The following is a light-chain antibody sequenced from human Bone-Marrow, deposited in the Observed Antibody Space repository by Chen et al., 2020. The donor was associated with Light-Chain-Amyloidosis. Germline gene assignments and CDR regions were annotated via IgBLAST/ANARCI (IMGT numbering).Light chain of an antibody. Sequence: SYVLTQPSSVSVAPGQTATIACGGNNIGSTSVHWYQQTPGQAPLLVVYDDSDRPSGFPERLSGSNSGTTPTLPISRVEAGDVADYYCQLWVRSFDRPLFGGGTKLPVL. CDR1: NIGSTS. V-gene: IGLV3-21*02. CDR3: QLWVRSFDRPL. CDR2: DDS. J-gene: IGLJ3*02.